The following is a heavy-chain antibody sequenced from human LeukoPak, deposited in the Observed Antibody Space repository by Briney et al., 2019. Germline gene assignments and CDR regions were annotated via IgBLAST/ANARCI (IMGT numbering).Heavy chain of an antibody. CDR2: IHYSGST. V-gene: IGHV4-61*01. CDR3: ARERSGYYSA. J-gene: IGHJ4*02. CDR1: GGSVSGGSYY. Sequence: SETLSLTCTVSGGSVSGGSYYWSWIRQPPGKGLEWIGYIHYSGSTNYNPSLKSRVTISADTSKNQFSLKLSSVTAADTAVYYCARERSGYYSAWGQGTLVTVSS. D-gene: IGHD3-22*01.